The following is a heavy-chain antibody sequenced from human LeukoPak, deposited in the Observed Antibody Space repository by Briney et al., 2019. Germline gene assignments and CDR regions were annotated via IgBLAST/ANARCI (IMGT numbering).Heavy chain of an antibody. CDR3: TREVEVVTAIIDY. CDR2: IRSKAYGGTT. CDR1: GFTFGDYA. J-gene: IGHJ4*02. V-gene: IGHV3-49*04. D-gene: IGHD2-21*02. Sequence: SLRLSCTASGFTFGDYAMSWVRQAPGKGLEWVGFIRSKAYGGTTEYAASVKGRFTISRDDSKSIAYLQMNSLKTEDTAVYYCTREVEVVTAIIDYWGQGTLVTVSS.